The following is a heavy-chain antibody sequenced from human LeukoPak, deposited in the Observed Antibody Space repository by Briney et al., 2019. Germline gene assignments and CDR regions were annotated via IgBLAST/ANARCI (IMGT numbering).Heavy chain of an antibody. V-gene: IGHV1-2*02. Sequence: ASVKVSCKASGYTFTSYYMHWVRQAPGQGLEWMGWINPNSGGTNYAQKFQGRVTMTRDTSISTAYMELSRLRSDDTAMYYCARDLRLYSGSSDYFDYWGQGTLVTVSS. CDR2: INPNSGGT. CDR3: ARDLRLYSGSSDYFDY. J-gene: IGHJ4*02. CDR1: GYTFTSYY. D-gene: IGHD1-26*01.